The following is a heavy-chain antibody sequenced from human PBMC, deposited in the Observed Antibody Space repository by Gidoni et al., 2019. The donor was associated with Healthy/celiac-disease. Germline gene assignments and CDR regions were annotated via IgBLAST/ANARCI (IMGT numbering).Heavy chain of an antibody. V-gene: IGHV3-49*04. D-gene: IGHD3-3*01. Sequence: EVQLVESGGGLVQPGRSLRLSCTAAGFTFGDYAISWVRQAPGKGLEWVGFIRSKAYGGTTEYAASVKGRFTISRDDSKSIAYLQMNSLKTEDTAVYYCTRVAYYDFWSGYPDYYFDYWGQGTLVTVSS. J-gene: IGHJ4*02. CDR3: TRVAYYDFWSGYPDYYFDY. CDR1: GFTFGDYA. CDR2: IRSKAYGGTT.